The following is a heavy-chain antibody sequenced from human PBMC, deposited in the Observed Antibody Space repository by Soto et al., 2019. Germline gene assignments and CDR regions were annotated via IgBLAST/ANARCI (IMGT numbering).Heavy chain of an antibody. CDR2: ISYDGSNK. Sequence: QTGGPLRLSCAASGFTFSSYAMHWVRQAPGKGLEWVAVISYDGSNKYYADSVKGRFTISRDNSKNTLYLQMNSLRAEDTAVYYCARDSSGWYYAMDVWGQGTTVTVSS. J-gene: IGHJ6*02. V-gene: IGHV3-30-3*01. D-gene: IGHD6-19*01. CDR1: GFTFSSYA. CDR3: ARDSSGWYYAMDV.